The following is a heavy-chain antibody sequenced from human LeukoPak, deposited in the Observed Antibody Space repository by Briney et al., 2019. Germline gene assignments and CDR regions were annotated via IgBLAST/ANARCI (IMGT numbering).Heavy chain of an antibody. CDR3: AKGGKWELPQRVLDYFDY. V-gene: IGHV3-30*18. J-gene: IGHJ4*02. CDR2: ISYDGSNK. D-gene: IGHD1-26*01. Sequence: PGRSLRLSCAASGFTFSSYGMHWVRQAPGKGLEWVAVISYDGSNKYYADSVKGRFTISRDSSKNTLYLQMNSLRAEDTAVYYCAKGGKWELPQRVLDYFDYWGQGTLVTVSS. CDR1: GFTFSSYG.